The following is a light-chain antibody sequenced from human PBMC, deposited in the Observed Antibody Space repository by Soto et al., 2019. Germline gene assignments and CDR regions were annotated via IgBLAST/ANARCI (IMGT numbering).Light chain of an antibody. CDR1: SSNIGSNT. V-gene: IGLV1-44*01. CDR2: SNN. CDR3: AAWDDSLNGWV. J-gene: IGLJ3*02. Sequence: QPVLTQPPSASGTPGQRVNISCSGSSSNIGSNTVNWYQQLPGTAPKLLIYSNNQRPSGVPDRFSGSKSGTSASLAISGLQSEDEADYYCAAWDDSLNGWVFGGGTKLTVL.